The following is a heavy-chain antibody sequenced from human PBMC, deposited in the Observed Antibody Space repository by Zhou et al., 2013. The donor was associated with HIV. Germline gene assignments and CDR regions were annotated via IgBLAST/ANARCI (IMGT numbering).Heavy chain of an antibody. CDR2: ISGYNGNT. Sequence: QVQLVQSGAEVKKPGASMRLSCKASGYSFTKFGISWIRQAPGQGLEWMGWISGYNGNTNYAQNLQGRVTMTRDTSTSTAYMELRSLRSNDTAVYYCARNEWQQPFDYWGQGTLVTVSS. CDR1: GYSFTKFG. V-gene: IGHV1-18*01. J-gene: IGHJ4*02. D-gene: IGHD6-13*01. CDR3: ARNEWQQPFDY.